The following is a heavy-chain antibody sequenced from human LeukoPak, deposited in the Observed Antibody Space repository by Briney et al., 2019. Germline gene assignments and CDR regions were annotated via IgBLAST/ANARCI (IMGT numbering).Heavy chain of an antibody. D-gene: IGHD3-9*01. CDR2: IRYDGSNK. CDR3: ARGSQYNILTGFIVGAMDDFDY. CDR1: GFTFSSYG. V-gene: IGHV3-30*02. Sequence: PGGSLRLSCAASGFTFSSYGMHWVRQAPGKGLEWVAFIRYDGSNKYYADSVKGRFTISRDNSKNTLYLQMNSLRTEDTAVYYCARGSQYNILTGFIVGAMDDFDYWGQGTLVTVSS. J-gene: IGHJ4*02.